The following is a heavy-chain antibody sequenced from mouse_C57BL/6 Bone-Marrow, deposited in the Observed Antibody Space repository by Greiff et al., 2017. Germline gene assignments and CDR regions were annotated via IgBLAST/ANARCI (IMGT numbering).Heavy chain of an antibody. CDR3: ARHGYDDGSSYWYFDV. CDR1: GFTFSSYG. D-gene: IGHD1-1*01. CDR2: ISSGGSYT. Sequence: EVQLVESGGDLVKPGGSLKLSCAASGFTFSSYGMSWVRQTPDKRLEWVATISSGGSYTYYPDSVKGRFTISRDNAKNTLYLQMSSLKSEDTAMYYCARHGYDDGSSYWYFDVWGTGTTVTVSS. V-gene: IGHV5-6*01. J-gene: IGHJ1*03.